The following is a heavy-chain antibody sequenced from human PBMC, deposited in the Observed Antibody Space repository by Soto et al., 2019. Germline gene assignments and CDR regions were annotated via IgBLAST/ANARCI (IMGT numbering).Heavy chain of an antibody. J-gene: IGHJ4*02. CDR1: GGSISSSSYY. CDR3: ARVLIYYDSRFFDY. D-gene: IGHD3-22*01. Sequence: SETLSLTCTVSGGSISSSSYYWGWIRQPPGKGLEWIGSIYYSGSTYHNTSLKSRVTISIDTPKNQFSLMLSSVTAADTAVYYCARVLIYYDSRFFDYWGRGTLVT. V-gene: IGHV4-39*07. CDR2: IYYSGST.